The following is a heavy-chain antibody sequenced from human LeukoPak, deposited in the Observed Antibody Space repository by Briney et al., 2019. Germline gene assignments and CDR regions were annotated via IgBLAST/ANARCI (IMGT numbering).Heavy chain of an antibody. D-gene: IGHD5-12*01. CDR2: IRGRVYGATT. J-gene: IGHJ3*01. Sequence: GGSLRLSCTTSGFIFGDYAMSWVRQAPGKGLEWVSLIRGRVYGATTEYAASVKGRFAMSRDDSKSIAYLQMNSLKSEDTAMYYCARHKAERRSSGYDWGAFDVWGQGTMVTVSS. CDR3: ARHKAERRSSGYDWGAFDV. CDR1: GFIFGDYA. V-gene: IGHV3-49*04.